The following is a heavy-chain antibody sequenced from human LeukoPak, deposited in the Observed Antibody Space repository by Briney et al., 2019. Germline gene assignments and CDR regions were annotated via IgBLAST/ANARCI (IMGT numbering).Heavy chain of an antibody. CDR3: ARDGPIVVVPAAIRYYYYMDV. J-gene: IGHJ6*03. CDR1: GYILKKLS. V-gene: IGHV1-24*01. Sequence: ASVKVSCKVSGYILKKLSVHWVRQTPGKGLEWMGGFDPEDGETIYAQKFQGRVTMTEDTSTDTAYMELSSLRSEDTAVYYCARDGPIVVVPAAIRYYYYMDVWGKGTTVTVSS. CDR2: FDPEDGET. D-gene: IGHD2-2*02.